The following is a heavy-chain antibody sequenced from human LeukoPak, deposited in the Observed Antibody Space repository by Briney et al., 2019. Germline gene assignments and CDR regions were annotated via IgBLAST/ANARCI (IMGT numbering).Heavy chain of an antibody. CDR3: AREHIVVVAGGFDY. CDR2: ISYDGSNK. J-gene: IGHJ4*02. CDR1: GFTFSSYA. V-gene: IGHV3-30*04. D-gene: IGHD2-15*01. Sequence: GRSLRLSCAASGFTFSSYAMHWVRQAPGKGLEWVAVISYDGSNKYYADSVKGRFTTSRDNSKNTLYLQMNSLRAEDTAVYYCAREHIVVVAGGFDYWGQGTLVTVSS.